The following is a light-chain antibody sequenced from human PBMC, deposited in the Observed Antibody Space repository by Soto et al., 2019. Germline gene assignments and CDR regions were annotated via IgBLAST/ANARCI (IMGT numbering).Light chain of an antibody. Sequence: DIQMTHSPSSLSASVGDRGTITSLASQSMNTYLNWYKQKPGKAPNLLIHAASTLQSGVPSRFSGSGSGTDFTLTINSLQPEDFVIYYCQQRYSTPLTFGGGSKVDIK. V-gene: IGKV1-39*01. J-gene: IGKJ4*01. CDR2: AAS. CDR1: QSMNTY. CDR3: QQRYSTPLT.